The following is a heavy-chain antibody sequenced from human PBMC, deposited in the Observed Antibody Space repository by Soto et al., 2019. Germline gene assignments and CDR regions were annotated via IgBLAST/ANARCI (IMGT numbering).Heavy chain of an antibody. D-gene: IGHD3-22*01. V-gene: IGHV3-23*01. CDR3: AAVASPGTDRFLAL. CDR1: ASTFSTYA. J-gene: IGHJ2*01. CDR2: ISGSRDDT. Sequence: EVQLLESGGGLVQPGGSLRLSCVASASTFSTYAMRWVRQAPGKGLEWVSSISGSRDDTYYADSVKGRFTISRDNSKNTLYPQMHSLRAEDTARYYWAAVASPGTDRFLALWGRGTLVTVSS.